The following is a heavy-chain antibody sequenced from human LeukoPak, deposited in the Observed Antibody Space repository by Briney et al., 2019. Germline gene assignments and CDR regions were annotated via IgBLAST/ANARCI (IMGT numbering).Heavy chain of an antibody. CDR2: IYYSGST. D-gene: IGHD6-13*01. V-gene: IGHV4-59*13. Sequence: SETLSLTCTVSGASISDYYWSWIRQPPGKGLEWIGYIYYSGSTNYNPSLKSRVTISIDTSKNQFSLKVSSVTAADTAVYCCARAKAAAGIDYFDYWGQGTLVTVSS. CDR1: GASISDYY. CDR3: ARAKAAAGIDYFDY. J-gene: IGHJ4*02.